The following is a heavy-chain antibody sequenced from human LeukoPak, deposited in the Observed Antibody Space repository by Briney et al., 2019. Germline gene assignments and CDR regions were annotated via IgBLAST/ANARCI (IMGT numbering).Heavy chain of an antibody. V-gene: IGHV4-59*01. J-gene: IGHJ2*01. CDR3: ARVLGSSAHYWYFDL. D-gene: IGHD3-16*01. Sequence: PSETLSLTCTVSGGSISSYYWSWIRQPPGKGLEWIGYIYYSGSTNYNPSLKSRVTISVDTSKNQFSLKLSSVTAADTAVYYCARVLGSSAHYWYFDLWGRGTLVTVSS. CDR1: GGSISSYY. CDR2: IYYSGST.